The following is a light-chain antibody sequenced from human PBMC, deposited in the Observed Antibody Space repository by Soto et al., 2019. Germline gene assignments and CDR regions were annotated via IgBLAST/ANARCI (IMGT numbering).Light chain of an antibody. J-gene: IGLJ3*02. CDR3: SSYTRGSGLGWV. Sequence: QSALTQPASVSGSPGQSITISCTGTSSDVGGYNYVSWYQQHPGKAPKLMIYEVSNRPSGVSNRFSDSKSGNTASLTISGLQAADEADSYCSSYTRGSGLGWVFGGGTKVTVL. V-gene: IGLV2-14*01. CDR1: SSDVGGYNY. CDR2: EVS.